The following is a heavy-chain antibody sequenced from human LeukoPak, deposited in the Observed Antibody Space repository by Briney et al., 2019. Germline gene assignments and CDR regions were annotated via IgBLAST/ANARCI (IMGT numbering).Heavy chain of an antibody. D-gene: IGHD3-16*01. J-gene: IGHJ3*02. CDR1: GFTFSSYA. V-gene: IGHV3-53*01. Sequence: GGSLRLSCAASGFTFSSYAMSWVRQAPGKRLEWVSVIYTGGSTYYSDSVKGRFTISRDNSKTRLYLQLNSLSAEDTAVYYFAREHLSGGGPLAVAFDIWGQGTMVTVSS. CDR3: AREHLSGGGPLAVAFDI. CDR2: IYTGGST.